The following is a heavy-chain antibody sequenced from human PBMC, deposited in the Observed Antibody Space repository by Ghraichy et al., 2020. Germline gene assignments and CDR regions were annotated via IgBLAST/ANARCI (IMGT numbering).Heavy chain of an antibody. D-gene: IGHD2-2*02. J-gene: IGHJ4*02. CDR1: GGSISSYY. CDR3: AGYLGYCSSTSCYKFDY. CDR2: IYYSGST. Sequence: SETLSLTCTVSGGSISSYYWSWIRQPPGKGLEWIGYIYYSGSTNYNPSLKSRVTISVDTSKNQFSLKLSSVTAADTAVYYCAGYLGYCSSTSCYKFDYWGKGTLVTVTS. V-gene: IGHV4-59*08.